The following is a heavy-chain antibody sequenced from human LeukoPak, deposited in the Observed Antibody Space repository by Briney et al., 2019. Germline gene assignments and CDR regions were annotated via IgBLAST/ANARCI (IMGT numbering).Heavy chain of an antibody. CDR1: GFTFSSNA. D-gene: IGHD3-10*01. J-gene: IGHJ4*02. Sequence: PGGSLRLSCAASGFTFSSNAMHWVRQAPGKGLEYVSAISSNGGSTYYANSVKGRFTISRDNSKNTLYLQMGSLRAEDMAVYYCARGGGDPLSFDYWGQGTLVTVSS. CDR2: ISSNGGST. V-gene: IGHV3-64*01. CDR3: ARGGGDPLSFDY.